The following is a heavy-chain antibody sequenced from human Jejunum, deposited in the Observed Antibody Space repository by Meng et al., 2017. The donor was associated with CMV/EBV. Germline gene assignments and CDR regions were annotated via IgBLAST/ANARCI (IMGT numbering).Heavy chain of an antibody. CDR3: ARGSIFVSFDS. Sequence: QVQLQGSGPGLVKPSPTLSLTCSVSGGSIGSGDYYWSWICQPPGKGLEWIGYIHDTGSTYYNPSLKSRVDISLGTSRNHFSLTLSSVTAEDTAVYFCARGSIFVSFDSWGQGTLVTVSS. CDR2: IHDTGST. CDR1: GGSIGSGDYY. V-gene: IGHV4-30-4*08. D-gene: IGHD3-3*01. J-gene: IGHJ4*02.